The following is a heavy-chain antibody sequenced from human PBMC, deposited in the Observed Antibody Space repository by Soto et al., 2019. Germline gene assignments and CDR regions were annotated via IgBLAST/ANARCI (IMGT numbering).Heavy chain of an antibody. Sequence: GGSLRLSCAASGFTFSSYGMHWVRQAPGKGLEWVAVISYDGSNKYYADSVKGRFTISRDNSKNTLYLQMNSLRAEDTAVYYCAKDRLGHYYYGMDVWGQGTTVTVSS. J-gene: IGHJ6*02. CDR3: AKDRLGHYYYGMDV. V-gene: IGHV3-30*18. CDR2: ISYDGSNK. D-gene: IGHD6-25*01. CDR1: GFTFSSYG.